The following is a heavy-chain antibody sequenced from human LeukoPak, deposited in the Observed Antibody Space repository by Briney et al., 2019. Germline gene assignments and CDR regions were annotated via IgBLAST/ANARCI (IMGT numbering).Heavy chain of an antibody. V-gene: IGHV1-3*01. J-gene: IGHJ5*02. CDR1: GYTFTSYA. CDR2: INAGNGNT. CDR3: ARGRTQLWFGGASVFDH. Sequence: AASVTVSCKASGYTFTSYAMHWVRQAPGQRLEWMGWINAGNGNTKYSQKFQGRVTITRDTSASTAYMELSSLRSEDTAVYYCARGRTQLWFGGASVFDHWGQGTLVTVSS. D-gene: IGHD3-10*01.